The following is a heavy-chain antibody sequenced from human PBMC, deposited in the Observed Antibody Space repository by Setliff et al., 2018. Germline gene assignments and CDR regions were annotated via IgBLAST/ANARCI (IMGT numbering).Heavy chain of an antibody. J-gene: IGHJ4*02. V-gene: IGHV4-39*02. CDR3: ARDAGGTISIAVFDY. D-gene: IGHD6-19*01. Sequence: PSETLSLTCTVSGASINNSLNYWAWIRQPPGQGLEWIGLIYDTGSTYYNPSLKSRVTISVDASKNHFSLKVHSLTVADTAVYYCARDAGGTISIAVFDYWGQGTLVTVSS. CDR2: IYDTGST. CDR1: GASINNSLNY.